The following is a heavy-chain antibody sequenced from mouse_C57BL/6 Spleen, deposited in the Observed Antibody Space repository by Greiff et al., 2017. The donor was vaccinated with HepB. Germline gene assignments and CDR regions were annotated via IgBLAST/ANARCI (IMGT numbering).Heavy chain of an antibody. J-gene: IGHJ4*01. V-gene: IGHV5-16*01. CDR1: GFTFSDYY. D-gene: IGHD4-1*01. CDR2: INYDGSST. Sequence: DVKLVESEGGLVQPGSSMKLSCTASGFTFSDYYMAWVRQVPEKGLEWVANINYDGSSTYYLDSLKSRFIISRDNAKNILYLQMSSLKSEDTATYYCARDNWAYAMDYWGQGTSVTVSS. CDR3: ARDNWAYAMDY.